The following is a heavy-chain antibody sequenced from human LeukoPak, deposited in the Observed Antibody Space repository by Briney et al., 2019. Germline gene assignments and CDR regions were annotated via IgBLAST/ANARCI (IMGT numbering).Heavy chain of an antibody. CDR3: AKGHIAVAYYYFDY. V-gene: IGHV3-23*01. J-gene: IGHJ4*02. CDR2: ISGSGGST. CDR1: GFTFSSYE. D-gene: IGHD6-19*01. Sequence: GGSLRLSCAASGFTFSSYEMNWVRQAPGKGLEWVSGISGSGGSTYYADSVKGRFTISRDNSKNTLYLQMNSLRAEDTAVYYCAKGHIAVAYYYFDYWGQGTLVTVFS.